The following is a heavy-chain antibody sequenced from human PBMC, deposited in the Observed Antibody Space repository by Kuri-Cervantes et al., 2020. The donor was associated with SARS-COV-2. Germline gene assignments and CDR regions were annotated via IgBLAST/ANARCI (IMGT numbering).Heavy chain of an antibody. CDR2: MRGDGGEQ. CDR3: AREGSSYDSSGYDAFDI. J-gene: IGHJ3*02. V-gene: IGHV3-7*01. Sequence: GGSLRLSCVGSGFTFNDDWMSWVRQAPGKGLEWVAIMRGDGGEQYYADSVRGRFSISRDNSKNSVYVEMNSLRAEDTAVYYCAREGSSYDSSGYDAFDIWGQGTMVTVSS. CDR1: GFTFNDDW. D-gene: IGHD3-22*01.